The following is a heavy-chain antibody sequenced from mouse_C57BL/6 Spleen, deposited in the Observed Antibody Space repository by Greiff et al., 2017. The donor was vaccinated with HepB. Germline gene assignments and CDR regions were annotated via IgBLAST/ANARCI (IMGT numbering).Heavy chain of an antibody. V-gene: IGHV1-82*01. Sequence: QVQLQQSGPELVKPGASVKISCKASGYAFSSSWMNWVKQRPGKGLEWIGRIYPGDGDTNYNGKFKGKATLTADKSSSTAYMQLSSLTSEDSAVYFCARGGDYYGGYFDVWGTGTTVTVSS. J-gene: IGHJ1*03. CDR2: IYPGDGDT. D-gene: IGHD1-1*01. CDR3: ARGGDYYGGYFDV. CDR1: GYAFSSSW.